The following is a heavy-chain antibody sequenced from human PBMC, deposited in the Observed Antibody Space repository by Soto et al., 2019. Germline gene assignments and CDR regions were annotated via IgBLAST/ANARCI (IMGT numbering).Heavy chain of an antibody. CDR1: GFTFSDYY. CDR3: ARGRRYYDSNGYYNYFDY. Sequence: GGSLRLSCAASGFTFSDYYMSWIRQAPGKGLEWVSYISSSGSTIYYADSVKGRFTISRDNAKNSLYLQMNSLRAEDTAVYYCARGRRYYDSNGYYNYFDYWGQGTLVTVSS. V-gene: IGHV3-11*01. CDR2: ISSSGSTI. D-gene: IGHD3-22*01. J-gene: IGHJ4*02.